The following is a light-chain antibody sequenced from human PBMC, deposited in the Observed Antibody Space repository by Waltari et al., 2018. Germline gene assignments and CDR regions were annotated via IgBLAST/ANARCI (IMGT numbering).Light chain of an antibody. V-gene: IGKV4-1*01. CDR3: QQYYSNPVT. CDR2: WAS. J-gene: IGKJ2*01. Sequence: DIVMTQSPDSLAVSLGERASINCKSSQTVLYSDNNNYLGWYQQRPGQPPKLLISWASTRESGVPDRFSGSGSGTDFTLTINSLQAEDVAIYYCQQYYSNPVTFGQGTKLEIK. CDR1: QTVLYSDNNNY.